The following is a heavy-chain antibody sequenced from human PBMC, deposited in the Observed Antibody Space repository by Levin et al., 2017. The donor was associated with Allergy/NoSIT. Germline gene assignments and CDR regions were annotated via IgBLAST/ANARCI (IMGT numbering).Heavy chain of an antibody. CDR2: ISSSSSYI. CDR3: ARTYSSDENWFDP. Sequence: SCAASGFTFSSYSMNWVRQAPGKGLEWVSSISSSSSYIYYADSVKGRFTISRDNAKNSLYLQMNSLRAEDTAVYYCARTYSSDENWFDPWGQGTLVTVSS. J-gene: IGHJ5*02. CDR1: GFTFSSYS. V-gene: IGHV3-21*01. D-gene: IGHD6-25*01.